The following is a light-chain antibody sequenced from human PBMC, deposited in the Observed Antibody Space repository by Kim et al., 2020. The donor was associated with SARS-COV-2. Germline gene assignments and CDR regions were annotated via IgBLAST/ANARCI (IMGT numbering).Light chain of an antibody. Sequence: GQSVNISCTGTSSDIGNYNFVSWYHHHPGKVTNLIIFEVYKRPSGVPDRFSGSKSGNTASLTVSGLQPEDEGDYYCSSYAGSNIGVFGTGTKVTVL. CDR2: EVY. CDR3: SSYAGSNIGV. CDR1: SSDIGNYNF. V-gene: IGLV2-8*01. J-gene: IGLJ1*01.